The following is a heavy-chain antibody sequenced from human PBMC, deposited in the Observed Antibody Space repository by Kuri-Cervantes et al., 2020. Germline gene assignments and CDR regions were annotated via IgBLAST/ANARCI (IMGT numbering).Heavy chain of an antibody. CDR1: GFTFSSFG. CDR2: IWYDGSTK. J-gene: IGHJ6*03. V-gene: IGHV3-30*02. Sequence: GGSLRLSCAASGFTFSSFGMHWVRQAPGRGLEWVAFIWYDGSTKYYADSVKGRFTISRDNSKNTVYLQVRSLRFEDTAVYYCAKYGSENYYYDYMDVWGKGTTVTVSS. CDR3: AKYGSENYYYDYMDV. D-gene: IGHD3-10*01.